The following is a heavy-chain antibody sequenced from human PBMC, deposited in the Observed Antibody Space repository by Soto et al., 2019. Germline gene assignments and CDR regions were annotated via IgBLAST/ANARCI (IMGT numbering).Heavy chain of an antibody. CDR3: AKDPAYCSSTSCYY. Sequence: PXVSLRLSCAASGFTFSSYAMSWVRQAPGKGLEWVSAISGSGGSTYYADSVKGRFTISRDNSKNTLYLQMNSLRAEDTAVYYCAKDPAYCSSTSCYYWGQGTLVTVSS. CDR2: ISGSGGST. D-gene: IGHD2-2*01. CDR1: GFTFSSYA. J-gene: IGHJ4*02. V-gene: IGHV3-23*01.